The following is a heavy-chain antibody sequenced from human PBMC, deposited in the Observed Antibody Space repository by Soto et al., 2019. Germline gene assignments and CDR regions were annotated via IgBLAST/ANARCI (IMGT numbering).Heavy chain of an antibody. CDR1: GYSFTSLD. V-gene: IGHV1-8*01. J-gene: IGHJ4*02. Sequence: VASVKVSCKASGYSFTSLDINWVRQTTGQGLEWMGWMQPSSGRTGYAQKFQGRVTMTRDTSINTAYMELSSLTSDDTALYYCARGVTAGVDYWGQGTLVTVSS. CDR3: ARGVTAGVDY. D-gene: IGHD1-26*01. CDR2: MQPSSGRT.